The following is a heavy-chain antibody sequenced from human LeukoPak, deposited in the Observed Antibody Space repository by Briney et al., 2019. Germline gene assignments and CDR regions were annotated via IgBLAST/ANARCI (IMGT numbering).Heavy chain of an antibody. J-gene: IGHJ4*02. CDR1: GFTVRSKY. V-gene: IGHV3-53*01. Sequence: PGGSLRLSCAAYGFTVRSKYMSWVRQAPGKGPEWVSVILTGDNTYYSDSVRGRFTISRDHSRNTLYLQMNNLRAEDTAVYYCATELRYVGGYFDYWGQGTLVTVSS. CDR3: ATELRYVGGYFDY. CDR2: ILTGDNT. D-gene: IGHD3-9*01.